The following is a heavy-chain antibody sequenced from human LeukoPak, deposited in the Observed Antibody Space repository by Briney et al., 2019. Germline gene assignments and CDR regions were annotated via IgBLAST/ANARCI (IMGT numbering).Heavy chain of an antibody. D-gene: IGHD5-24*01. CDR3: ARERVATISIRPFDI. CDR2: INPNSGGT. V-gene: IGHV1-2*02. CDR1: GYTFTGYY. Sequence: ASVKVSCKASGYTFTGYYMHWVRQAPGQGLEWMGWINPNSGGTNYAQKFQGRVTMTRDTSVSTAYMELSRLRSDDTAVYYCARERVATISIRPFDIWGQGTMVTVSS. J-gene: IGHJ3*02.